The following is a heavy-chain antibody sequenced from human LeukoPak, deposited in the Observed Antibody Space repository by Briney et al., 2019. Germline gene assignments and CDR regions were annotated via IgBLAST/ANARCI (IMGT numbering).Heavy chain of an antibody. CDR3: ARAVTGYSSSWYIAMADY. V-gene: IGHV3-21*01. J-gene: IGHJ4*02. CDR1: GFTFSNYS. Sequence: GGSLRLSCAASGFTFSNYSMNWVRQAPGKGLEWVSSLSSGSSYIYYADSVKGRFTISRDNAKNSLYLRMNSLRAEDTAVYYCARAVTGYSSSWYIAMADYWGQGTLVTVSS. CDR2: LSSGSSYI. D-gene: IGHD6-13*01.